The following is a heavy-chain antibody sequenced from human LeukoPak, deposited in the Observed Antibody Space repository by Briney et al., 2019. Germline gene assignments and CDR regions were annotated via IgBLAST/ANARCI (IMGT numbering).Heavy chain of an antibody. CDR1: GGSISSYY. D-gene: IGHD3-3*01. CDR3: ARVSFYDFWSGAGYFDY. V-gene: IGHV4-38-2*02. J-gene: IGHJ4*02. CDR2: IYHSGST. Sequence: SETLSLTCTVSGGSISSYYWGWIRQPPGKGLEWIGSIYHSGSTYYNPSLKSRVTISVDTSKNQFSLKLSSVTAADTAVYYCARVSFYDFWSGAGYFDYWGQGALVTVSS.